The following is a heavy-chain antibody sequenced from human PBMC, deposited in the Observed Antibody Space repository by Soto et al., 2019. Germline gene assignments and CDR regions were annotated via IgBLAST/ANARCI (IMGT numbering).Heavy chain of an antibody. J-gene: IGHJ4*02. CDR1: GFTFSSYA. V-gene: IGHV3-23*01. CDR3: AKDYYGFIMGYLDY. Sequence: GGSLRLSCAASGFTFSSYAMSWVRQAPGKGLEWVSAISGSGGSTYYADSVKGRFTISRDNSKNTLYLQMNSLRAEDTAVYYCAKDYYGFIMGYLDYWGQGTLVTVSS. D-gene: IGHD3-10*01. CDR2: ISGSGGST.